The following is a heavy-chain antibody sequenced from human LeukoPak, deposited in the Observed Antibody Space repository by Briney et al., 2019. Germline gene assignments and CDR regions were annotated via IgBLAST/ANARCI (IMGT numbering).Heavy chain of an antibody. Sequence: GGSLRLSCAASGFTLSSYAMSWVRQAPGKGLEWVSATSSSDAGTYYADSVRGRFTISRDNSKNTLYLQMNSLRAEDTAVYYCVKDRVVAAAFGCFQHWGQGTLVTVSS. D-gene: IGHD6-13*01. CDR3: VKDRVVAAAFGCFQH. V-gene: IGHV3-23*01. CDR2: TSSSDAGT. CDR1: GFTLSSYA. J-gene: IGHJ1*01.